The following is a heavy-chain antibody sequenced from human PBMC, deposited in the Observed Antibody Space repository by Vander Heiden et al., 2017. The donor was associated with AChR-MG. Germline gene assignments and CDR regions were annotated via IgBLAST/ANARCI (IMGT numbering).Heavy chain of an antibody. Sequence: EVQLLESGGGLVQPGGSLRLSCAASGFPFSSYDMSWVRQAPGKGLEWVSVISASGAAIFYADSVKGRFTISRDNSENMLYLQMNSLRAEDTAVYYCAKPYQRGSGSYDNWGQGTLVTASS. V-gene: IGHV3-23*01. J-gene: IGHJ4*02. CDR2: ISASGAAI. CDR1: GFPFSSYD. CDR3: AKPYQRGSGSYDN. D-gene: IGHD3-10*01.